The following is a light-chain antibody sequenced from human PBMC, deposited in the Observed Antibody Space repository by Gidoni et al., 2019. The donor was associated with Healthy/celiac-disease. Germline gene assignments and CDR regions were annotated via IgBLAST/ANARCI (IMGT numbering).Light chain of an antibody. CDR1: QSVFYSSNNKNY. CDR2: WAS. CDR3: QQYYSTPLT. Sequence: DIVLTHSPDSLAWSLGESATINCKSSQSVFYSSNNKNYLAWYQQKPGQPPKLLIYWASTRESGVPDRFSGSGSGTDFTLTISSLQAEDVAVYYCQQYYSTPLTFGGGTKVEIK. V-gene: IGKV4-1*01. J-gene: IGKJ4*01.